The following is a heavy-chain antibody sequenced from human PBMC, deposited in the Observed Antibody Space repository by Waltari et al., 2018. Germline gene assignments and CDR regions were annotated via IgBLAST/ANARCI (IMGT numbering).Heavy chain of an antibody. CDR1: GYTFTDYY. V-gene: IGHV1-69-2*01. Sequence: EVQLVQSGAEVKKPGATVKISCKASGYTFTDYYMHWVQQAPGKGLEWMGRVDPEDGETIYAEKFQGRVTITADTSTDTTYMELSSLGSEDTAVYYCATDQPMYYYDSSGYRHDAFDIWGQGTMVTVSS. CDR3: ATDQPMYYYDSSGYRHDAFDI. D-gene: IGHD3-22*01. CDR2: VDPEDGET. J-gene: IGHJ3*02.